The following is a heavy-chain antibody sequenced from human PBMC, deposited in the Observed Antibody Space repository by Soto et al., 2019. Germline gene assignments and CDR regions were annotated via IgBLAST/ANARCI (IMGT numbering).Heavy chain of an antibody. CDR2: TYYRSKWYN. CDR3: ARIVGQQPDS. V-gene: IGHV6-1*01. CDR1: GDSVSSNTAA. J-gene: IGHJ4*02. Sequence: QVQLQQSGPGLVKPSQTLSLTCAISGDSVSSNTAAWNWIRQSPSRGLEWLGRTYYRSKWYNDYAVPVKSRITINPHTSKNRSSLQLNSVTPEDTAVYYCARIVGQQPDSWGQGTLVTVSS. D-gene: IGHD2-21*01.